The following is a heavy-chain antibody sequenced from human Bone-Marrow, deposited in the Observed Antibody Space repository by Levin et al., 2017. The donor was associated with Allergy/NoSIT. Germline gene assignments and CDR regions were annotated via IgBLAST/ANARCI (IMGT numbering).Heavy chain of an antibody. CDR1: GDSFTSGGHY. CDR3: ARDLGWLAFFDY. Sequence: SQTLSLTCSVSGDSFTSGGHYWSWIRQPAGKGLEWIGRVSPSGNTDYNPSLKSRVTISADPSKNQFSLRLSSVTAADTAMYYCARDLGWLAFFDYWGRGTLVSVSS. D-gene: IGHD6-19*01. J-gene: IGHJ4*02. V-gene: IGHV4-61*02. CDR2: VSPSGNT.